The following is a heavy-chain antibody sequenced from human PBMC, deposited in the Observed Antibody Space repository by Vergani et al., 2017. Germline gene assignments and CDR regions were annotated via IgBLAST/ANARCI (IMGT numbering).Heavy chain of an antibody. CDR2: IQFDGSNQ. D-gene: IGHD3-22*01. CDR3: TKAGQYDSDNFHDS. CDR1: GFTLSNYD. V-gene: IGHV3-30*02. Sequence: QVQLVESGGGVVQRGGSLRLSCATSGFTLSNYDMQWIRQGPGKGLEFVAFIQFDGSNQYYADSVKGRFTLSRDNSQTTVFLQMNSLRADDSAVYYCTKAGQYDSDNFHDSWGQGALVTVAS. J-gene: IGHJ1*01.